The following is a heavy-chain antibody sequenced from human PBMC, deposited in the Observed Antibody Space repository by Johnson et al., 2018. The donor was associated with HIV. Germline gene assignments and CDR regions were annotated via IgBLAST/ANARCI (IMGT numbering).Heavy chain of an antibody. Sequence: QVQLVESGGGVVQPGRSLRLSCAASGFTFSSYAMHWVRQAPGKGLEWVAVIYSGESTYYADSVRGRFTISRDNSKNTLYLQMNNLKAEDTALYYCTTRLNSGTYWGNYDFDVWGQGTMVTVSS. V-gene: IGHV3-30-3*01. D-gene: IGHD1-26*01. CDR2: IYSGEST. CDR1: GFTFSSYA. J-gene: IGHJ3*01. CDR3: TTRLNSGTYWGNYDFDV.